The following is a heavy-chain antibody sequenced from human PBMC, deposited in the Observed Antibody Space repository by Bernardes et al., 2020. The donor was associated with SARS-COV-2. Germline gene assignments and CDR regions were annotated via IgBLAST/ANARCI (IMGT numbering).Heavy chain of an antibody. Sequence: GGSLRLSCAVSGLTFGTHVMQWVRQAPGMGLEWVSGISTSDGRTYYADSVKGRFTISRDDSKNSLYLLMDSLRAEDTAVYYCAKGGCSGCSHFYGFDVWGQGTTVTVSS. D-gene: IGHD6-19*01. V-gene: IGHV3-23*01. CDR3: AKGGCSGCSHFYGFDV. CDR1: GLTFGTHV. CDR2: ISTSDGRT. J-gene: IGHJ6*02.